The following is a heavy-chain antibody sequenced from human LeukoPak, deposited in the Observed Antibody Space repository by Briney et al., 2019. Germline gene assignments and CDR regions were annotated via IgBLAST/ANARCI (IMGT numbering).Heavy chain of an antibody. J-gene: IGHJ4*02. Sequence: GGSLRLSCAASGLTFDNYAMHWVRHAPRKGLEWVSAISWNSGSIDYADSVKGRFTISRDNAKNSLYLQMNSLRAEDTALYYCAKDKGGYNYAHDYWGQGILVTVSS. V-gene: IGHV3-9*01. CDR1: GLTFDNYA. D-gene: IGHD5-18*01. CDR3: AKDKGGYNYAHDY. CDR2: ISWNSGSI.